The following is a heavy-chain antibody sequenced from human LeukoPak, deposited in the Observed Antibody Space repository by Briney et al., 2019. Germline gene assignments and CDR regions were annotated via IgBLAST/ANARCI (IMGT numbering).Heavy chain of an antibody. CDR1: GGSISSSSYY. Sequence: SETLSLTCTVSGGSISSSSYYWGWIRQPPGKGLEWIGSIYYSGSTYYNPSLKSRVTISVDTSKNQFSLKLSSVTAADTAVYYCASRLAVAGTFTGFDPWGQGTLVTVSS. V-gene: IGHV4-39*07. J-gene: IGHJ5*02. CDR2: IYYSGST. CDR3: ASRLAVAGTFTGFDP. D-gene: IGHD6-19*01.